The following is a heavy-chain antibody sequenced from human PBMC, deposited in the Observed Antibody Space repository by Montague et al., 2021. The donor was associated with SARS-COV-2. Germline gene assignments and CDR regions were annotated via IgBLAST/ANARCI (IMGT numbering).Heavy chain of an antibody. CDR1: GDSINTYY. D-gene: IGHD6-13*01. J-gene: IGHJ6*02. Sequence: SETLSLTCTVSGDSINTYYWNWIRQPPGKGLEWLGPIFYTGSTXXXPSXXXRVTISLDTSKNQFFLKVTSVTAAATAVYYCARQAAGSYFYYGVDVWGQGTTVTVSS. CDR3: ARQAAGSYFYYGVDV. CDR2: IFYTGST. V-gene: IGHV4-59*12.